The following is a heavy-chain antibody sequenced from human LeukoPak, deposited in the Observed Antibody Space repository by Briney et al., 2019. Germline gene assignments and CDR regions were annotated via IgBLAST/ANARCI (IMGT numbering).Heavy chain of an antibody. D-gene: IGHD1-14*01. V-gene: IGHV1-2*04. CDR2: INPNSGGT. J-gene: IGHJ4*02. CDR1: GYTFTGYY. Sequence: ASVKVSCKASGYTFTGYYMHWVRQAPGQGLEWMGWINPNSGGTNYAQKFQGWVTMTRDTSISTAYMELNSLRSDDTAVYYCARGYNSGYEYWGQGTLVTVSS. CDR3: ARGYNSGYEY.